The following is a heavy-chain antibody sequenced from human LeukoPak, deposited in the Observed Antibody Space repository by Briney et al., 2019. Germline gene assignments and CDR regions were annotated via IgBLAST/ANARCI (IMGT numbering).Heavy chain of an antibody. CDR2: IYYSGST. Sequence: NPSETLSLTCTVSGGSISSGDYYWSWIRQPPGKGLEWIGYIYYSGSTNYNPSLKSRVTISVDTSKNQFSLKLSSVTAADTAVYYCARTGDFWSGYYPLQPTYGMDVWGQGTTVTVSS. J-gene: IGHJ6*02. V-gene: IGHV4-61*08. D-gene: IGHD3-3*01. CDR1: GGSISSGDYY. CDR3: ARTGDFWSGYYPLQPTYGMDV.